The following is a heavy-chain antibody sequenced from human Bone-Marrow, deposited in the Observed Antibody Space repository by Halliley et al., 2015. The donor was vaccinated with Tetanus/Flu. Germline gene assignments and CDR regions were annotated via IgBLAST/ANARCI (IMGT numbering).Heavy chain of an antibody. CDR3: ATSGYDYKYHYFGLEV. V-gene: IGHV1-69*01. D-gene: IGHD5-12*01. J-gene: IGHJ6*02. CDR1: GGNFRNYA. Sequence: QVQLVQSGAEVKKPGSSVKVSCKASGGNFRNYAISWLRQAPGHGLEWMGGIIPIFGSANYAQTFQGRVTITADESTTTAYMELNRVRSEDTAVYFCATSGYDYKYHYFGLEVWGQGTTVSVPS. CDR2: IIPIFGSA.